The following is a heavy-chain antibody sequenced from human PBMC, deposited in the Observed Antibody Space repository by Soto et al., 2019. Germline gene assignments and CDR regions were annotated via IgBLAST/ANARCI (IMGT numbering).Heavy chain of an antibody. CDR2: ITAGGTT. D-gene: IGHD1-7*01. CDR3: EKCIKMYWKYDAFHI. CDR1: GFTFSNYA. V-gene: IGHV3-23*01. J-gene: IGHJ3*02. Sequence: PGGSLRLSCAASGFTFSNYAMSWVRLAPGKGLEWVSHITAGGTTYYADSVKGRFAISRDSSRNTLFLQMNSLRAEDTALYYCEKCIKMYWKYDAFHIWGQGTMVTV.